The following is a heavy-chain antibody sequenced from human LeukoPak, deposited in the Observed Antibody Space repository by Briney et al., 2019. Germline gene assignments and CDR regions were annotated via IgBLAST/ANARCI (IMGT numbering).Heavy chain of an antibody. D-gene: IGHD2-2*01. CDR3: AKGYLVVPAAKDAFDI. J-gene: IGHJ3*02. CDR2: ISGSGGST. Sequence: PGRSLRLSCAASGFTFSSYAMSWVRQAPGKGLEWVSAISGSGGSTYYADSVKGRFTISRDNSKNTLYLQMNSLRAEDTAVYYCAKGYLVVPAAKDAFDIWGQGTMVTVSS. CDR1: GFTFSSYA. V-gene: IGHV3-23*01.